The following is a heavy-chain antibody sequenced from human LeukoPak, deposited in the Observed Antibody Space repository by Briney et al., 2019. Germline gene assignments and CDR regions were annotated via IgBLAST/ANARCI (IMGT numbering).Heavy chain of an antibody. CDR3: RTVTSQEYFDY. CDR1: GFTFSSYA. J-gene: IGHJ4*02. Sequence: GGALRLSCAASGFTFSSYAMSWVRQAPGKGLEWVSAISGSGGSTYYADSVRGRFTISRDNSKNTLYLQMNSLRAEDTAVYYCRTVTSQEYFDYWGQGTLVTVSS. V-gene: IGHV3-23*01. D-gene: IGHD4-17*01. CDR2: ISGSGGST.